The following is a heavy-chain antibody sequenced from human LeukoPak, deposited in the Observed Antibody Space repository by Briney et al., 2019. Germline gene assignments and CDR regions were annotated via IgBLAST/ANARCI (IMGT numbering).Heavy chain of an antibody. J-gene: IGHJ4*02. CDR3: AKGIQLLAPIYFDY. CDR2: IGSSGSTI. CDR1: GFTFSDYY. V-gene: IGHV3-11*01. D-gene: IGHD5-18*01. Sequence: PGGSLRLSCAASGFTFSDYYMSWIRQAPGKGLEWVSYIGSSGSTIYYADSVKGRFTISRDNSKNTLYLQMNSLRAEDTAVYYCAKGIQLLAPIYFDYWGQGTLVTVSS.